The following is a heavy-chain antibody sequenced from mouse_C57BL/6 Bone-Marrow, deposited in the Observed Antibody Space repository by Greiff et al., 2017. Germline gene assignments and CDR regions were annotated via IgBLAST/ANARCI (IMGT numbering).Heavy chain of an antibody. Sequence: EVQLQESGPVLVKPGASVKMSCKASGYTFTDYYMNWVKQSHGKSLEWIGVINPYNGGTSYNQKFKGKATLTVDKSSSTAYMELNSLTSEDSAVYDCASNYSNYFDYWGQGTTLTVSS. CDR1: GYTFTDYY. J-gene: IGHJ2*01. D-gene: IGHD2-5*01. CDR3: ASNYSNYFDY. V-gene: IGHV1-19*01. CDR2: INPYNGGT.